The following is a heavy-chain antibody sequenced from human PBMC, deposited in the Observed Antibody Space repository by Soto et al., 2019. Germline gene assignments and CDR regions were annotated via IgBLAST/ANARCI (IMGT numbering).Heavy chain of an antibody. J-gene: IGHJ6*03. V-gene: IGHV4-34*01. Sequence: QVQLQQWGAGLLKPSETLSLTCAVYGGSFSGYYWSWIRQPPGKGLEWIGEINHSGSTNYNPSLKSRATISVDTSKNQFSLKLSSVTAADTAVYYCARGPRGVTPQNYYMDVWGKGTTVTVSS. CDR3: ARGPRGVTPQNYYMDV. D-gene: IGHD3-10*01. CDR1: GGSFSGYY. CDR2: INHSGST.